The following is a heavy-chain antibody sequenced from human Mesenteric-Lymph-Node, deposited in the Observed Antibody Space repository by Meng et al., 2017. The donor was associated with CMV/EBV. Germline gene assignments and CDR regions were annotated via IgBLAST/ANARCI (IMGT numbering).Heavy chain of an antibody. CDR2: TSGYNDDT. J-gene: IGHJ4*02. CDR3: ARDSGADY. D-gene: IGHD1-1*01. CDR1: GYTFTSYG. V-gene: IGHV1-18*01. Sequence: VKVSCKASGYTFTSYGINWVRQAPGQGLEWMGWTSGYNDDTNYAQNLQGRVTMTTDTSTSTAYMELRSLRSDDTAVYYCARDSGADYWGQGTLVTVSS.